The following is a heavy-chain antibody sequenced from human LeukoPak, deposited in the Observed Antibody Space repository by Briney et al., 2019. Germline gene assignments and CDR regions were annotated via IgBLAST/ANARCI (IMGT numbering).Heavy chain of an antibody. CDR3: AKAPIAALAYNWFDP. V-gene: IGHV3-7*03. CDR2: IKQDGSEK. J-gene: IGHJ5*02. Sequence: GGSLRLSCAASGFTFSSYEMNWVRQAPGKGLEWVANIKQDGSEKYYVDSVKGRFTISRDNAKNSLYLQMNSLRAEDTAVYYRAKAPIAALAYNWFDPWGQGTLVTVSS. D-gene: IGHD6-6*01. CDR1: GFTFSSYE.